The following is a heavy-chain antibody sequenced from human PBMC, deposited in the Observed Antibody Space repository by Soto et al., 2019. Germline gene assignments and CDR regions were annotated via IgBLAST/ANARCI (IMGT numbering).Heavy chain of an antibody. V-gene: IGHV4-59*02. Sequence: QVQLQESGPGLVKPSETLSLTCTVSGASVNNDYWTWIRQSAGTGLECIGYISYSGTINYNPSFRSRVSMSLDTSKNQFYLRLSSVAAADTAFYYCARVIGGRKLFDYWGQGTLVTVSS. CDR3: ARVIGGRKLFDY. J-gene: IGHJ4*02. CDR1: GASVNNDY. CDR2: ISYSGTI. D-gene: IGHD3-16*01.